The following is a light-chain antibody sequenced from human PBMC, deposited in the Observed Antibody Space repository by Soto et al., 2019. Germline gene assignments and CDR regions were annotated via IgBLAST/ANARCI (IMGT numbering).Light chain of an antibody. CDR3: QQYNNWPLT. CDR2: GAS. Sequence: EIVMTQSPATLSLSPGERATLSCRASQSVSSNLAWYQQKPGQAPRLLIYGASSRATGIPVRFSGSGSGTEFTLTISSLQSEDFEVYYCQQYNNWPLTFGQGTRLEIK. J-gene: IGKJ5*01. CDR1: QSVSSN. V-gene: IGKV3-15*01.